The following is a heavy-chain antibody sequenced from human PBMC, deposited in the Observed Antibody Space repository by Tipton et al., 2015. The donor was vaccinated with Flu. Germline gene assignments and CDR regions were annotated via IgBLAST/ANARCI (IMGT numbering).Heavy chain of an antibody. Sequence: QSGAEVKKPGASVKVFCKASGYSFNRYAISWMRQAPGQGLEWMGWISAYTGDTKFAQNFQGRMTMTTETSTSTAYMEVRGLKSDDTAVYYCARVGAIFGEVTARRRGDLDYWGQGTLVSVSS. CDR1: GYSFNRYA. CDR2: ISAYTGDT. V-gene: IGHV1-18*01. CDR3: ARVGAIFGEVTARRRGDLDY. D-gene: IGHD3-3*02. J-gene: IGHJ4*02.